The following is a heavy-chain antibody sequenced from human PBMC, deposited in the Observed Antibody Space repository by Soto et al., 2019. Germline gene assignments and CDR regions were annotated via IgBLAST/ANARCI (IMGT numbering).Heavy chain of an antibody. CDR2: INAGNGNT. Sequence: ASVKVSCKASGYTFTGYAMHWVRQAPGQRLERMGWINAGNGNTKYSQKFQGRVTITRDESASTAYMELSSLRSEDTAVYYCARDKERQRLGGNYYYAMDIWGQGTAVTVSS. J-gene: IGHJ6*02. CDR1: GYTFTGYA. V-gene: IGHV1-3*01. D-gene: IGHD5-12*01. CDR3: ARDKERQRLGGNYYYAMDI.